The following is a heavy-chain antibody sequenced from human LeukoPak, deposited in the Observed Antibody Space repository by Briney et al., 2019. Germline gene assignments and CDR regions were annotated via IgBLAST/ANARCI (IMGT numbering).Heavy chain of an antibody. CDR2: IYYRGST. J-gene: IGHJ4*02. Sequence: PSETLSLTCTVSGGSISNYFWSWISHPPPKGLERIGYIYYRGSTNYNPSLKSRVTISVDTSKNQFSLKLSSVTAADTAVYYCARYQVGADYYFDYWGQGTLVTVSS. V-gene: IGHV4-59*01. CDR1: GGSISNYF. CDR3: ARYQVGADYYFDY. D-gene: IGHD2-2*01.